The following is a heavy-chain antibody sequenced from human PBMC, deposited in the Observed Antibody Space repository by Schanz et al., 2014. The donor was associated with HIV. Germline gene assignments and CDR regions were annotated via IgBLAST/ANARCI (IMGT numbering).Heavy chain of an antibody. D-gene: IGHD6-6*01. CDR3: ASTEFPYSSSSDYYYGMDV. CDR2: IWFDGSNK. CDR1: GFTFSSYG. V-gene: IGHV3-33*01. J-gene: IGHJ6*02. Sequence: QVQLVESGGGVVQPGRSLRLSCAASGFTFSSYGMHWVRQAPGKGLEWVAVIWFDGSNKYYADSVNGRFTISRDNSKKTLYLQMNSLRAGDTAVYYCASTEFPYSSSSDYYYGMDVWGQGTTVTVSS.